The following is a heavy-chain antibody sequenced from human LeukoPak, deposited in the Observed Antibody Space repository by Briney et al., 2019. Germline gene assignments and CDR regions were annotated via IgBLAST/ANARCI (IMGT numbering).Heavy chain of an antibody. CDR1: GFTFSSYA. CDR3: AKLTIFGVVIWSEPSGY. Sequence: EGSLRLSCAASGFTFSSYAMSWVRQAPGKGLEWVSAISGSGGSTYYADSVKGRFTISRDNSKNTLYLQMNGLRAEDTAVYYCAKLTIFGVVIWSEPSGYWGQGTLVTVSS. D-gene: IGHD3-3*01. CDR2: ISGSGGST. J-gene: IGHJ4*02. V-gene: IGHV3-23*01.